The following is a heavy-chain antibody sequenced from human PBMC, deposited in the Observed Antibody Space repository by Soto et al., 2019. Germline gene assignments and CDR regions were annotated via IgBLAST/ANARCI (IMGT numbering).Heavy chain of an antibody. Sequence: SVKVSCKASGGTFSSYTISWVRQAPGQGLEWMGRIIPILGIANYAQKFQGRVTITADKSTSTAYMELSSLRSEDTAVYYCASYGDYTNWFDPWGQGTLVTVSS. CDR1: GGTFSSYT. D-gene: IGHD4-17*01. V-gene: IGHV1-69*02. J-gene: IGHJ5*02. CDR2: IIPILGIA. CDR3: ASYGDYTNWFDP.